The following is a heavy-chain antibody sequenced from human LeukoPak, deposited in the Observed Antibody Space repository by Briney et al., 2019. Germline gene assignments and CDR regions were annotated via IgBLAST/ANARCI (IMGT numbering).Heavy chain of an antibody. Sequence: SETLSLTCTVSGGSISSSSYYWGWIRQPPGKGLEWIGSIYYSGSTYYNPSLKSRVTISVDTSKNQFSLKLSSVTAADTAVYYCAREVDEWLLGLFDYWGQGTLVTVSS. CDR1: GGSISSSSYY. J-gene: IGHJ4*02. V-gene: IGHV4-39*07. CDR2: IYYSGST. D-gene: IGHD3-3*01. CDR3: AREVDEWLLGLFDY.